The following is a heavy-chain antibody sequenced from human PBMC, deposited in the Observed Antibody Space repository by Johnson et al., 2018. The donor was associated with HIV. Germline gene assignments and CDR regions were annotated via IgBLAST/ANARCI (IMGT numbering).Heavy chain of an antibody. V-gene: IGHV3-11*04. CDR3: ARGQWLVPFTFAL. CDR1: GFTFSDYY. CDR2: ISSSGSTK. J-gene: IGHJ3*01. D-gene: IGHD6-19*01. Sequence: QVQLVESGGGLVKPGESLRLSCAASGFTFSDYYMNWIRQAPGKGLEWLSYISSSGSTKYYADSVKGRLTISRDNAKNSLYLQMKNLRAEAKALYSCARGQWLVPFTFALWGPGTMVTVSS.